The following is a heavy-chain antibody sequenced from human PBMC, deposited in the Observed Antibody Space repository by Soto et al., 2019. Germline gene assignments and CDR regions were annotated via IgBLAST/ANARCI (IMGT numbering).Heavy chain of an antibody. CDR1: GFTFSSYG. CDR3: ARFRSERPFDY. Sequence: QVQLVESGGGVVQPGRSLRLSCAASGFTFSSYGMHWVRQAPGKGLEWVAVISYDGNNKYYADSVKGRFTISRDNSKNTLSLQMNSLRPEDTAVYYCARFRSERPFDYWGQGTLVTVSS. J-gene: IGHJ4*02. CDR2: ISYDGNNK. V-gene: IGHV3-30*03.